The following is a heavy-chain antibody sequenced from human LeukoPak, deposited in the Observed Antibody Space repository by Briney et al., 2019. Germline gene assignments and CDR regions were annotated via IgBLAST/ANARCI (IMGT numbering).Heavy chain of an antibody. V-gene: IGHV1-2*06. CDR3: AREENYYYMDV. J-gene: IGHJ6*03. CDR1: GYTFTGYY. CDR2: VNPNSGGT. Sequence: ASVKVSCKASGYTFTGYYIHWVRQAPGQGPEWMGRVNPNSGGTNYAQQFQGRVTMTRDTSISTAYMELNRLRSDDTAVYYCAREENYYYMDVWGKGTMVTVSS.